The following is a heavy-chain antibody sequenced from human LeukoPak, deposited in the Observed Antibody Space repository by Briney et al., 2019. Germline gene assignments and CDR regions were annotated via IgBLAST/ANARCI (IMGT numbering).Heavy chain of an antibody. CDR2: TYYRSTWYN. J-gene: IGHJ5*02. CDR3: ARRLTQYDCFDP. Sequence: SQTLSLTCAISGDSVSNNSVTWNCIRQTLARGLEWLGRTYYRSTWYNDYAVSVRGRITVNPDTSKNHFSLHLNSVTPEDTAVYYCARRLTQYDCFDPWGQGILVTVSS. CDR1: GDSVSNNSVT. V-gene: IGHV6-1*01. D-gene: IGHD2-2*01.